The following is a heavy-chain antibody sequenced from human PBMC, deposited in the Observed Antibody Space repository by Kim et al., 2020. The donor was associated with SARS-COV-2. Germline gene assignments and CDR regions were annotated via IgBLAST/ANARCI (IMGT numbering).Heavy chain of an antibody. Sequence: SVSGGFTISQDNPKTTLYLQMNSLRAEDTAVYYCAKGYCDWLLPNDAFDIWGQGTMVTVSS. V-gene: IGHV3-23*01. J-gene: IGHJ3*02. CDR3: AKGYCDWLLPNDAFDI. D-gene: IGHD3-9*01.